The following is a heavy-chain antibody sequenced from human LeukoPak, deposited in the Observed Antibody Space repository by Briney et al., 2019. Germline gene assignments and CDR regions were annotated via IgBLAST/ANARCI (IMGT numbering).Heavy chain of an antibody. CDR1: GFTFSSYW. CDR3: ARVGSGWDEVGEGYFDY. V-gene: IGHV3-7*01. CDR2: IKQDGSEK. D-gene: IGHD1-26*01. Sequence: GGTLRLSCAASGFTFSSYWMSWVRQAPGKGLEWVANIKQDGSEKYYVDSVKGRFTISRDNAKNSLYLQMNSLRAEDTAVYYCARVGSGWDEVGEGYFDYWGQGTLVTVSS. J-gene: IGHJ4*02.